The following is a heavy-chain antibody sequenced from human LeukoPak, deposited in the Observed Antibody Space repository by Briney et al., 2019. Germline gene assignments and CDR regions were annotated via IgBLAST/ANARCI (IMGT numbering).Heavy chain of an antibody. CDR1: GYSFTGYY. V-gene: IGHV1-2*02. D-gene: IGHD5-18*01. CDR3: ARADVDTAPFDY. Sequence: ASVKVSCKPSGYSFTGYYLHWVRQAPGQGLEWMGWINPSSGGAKYVQNFQGRVTLTRDTSISTGYMELRSLRSDDTAVYFCARADVDTAPFDYWGQGTLVTVSS. CDR2: INPSSGGA. J-gene: IGHJ4*02.